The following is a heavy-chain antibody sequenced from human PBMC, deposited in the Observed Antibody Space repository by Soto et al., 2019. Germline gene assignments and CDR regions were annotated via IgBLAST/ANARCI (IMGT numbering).Heavy chain of an antibody. J-gene: IGHJ6*02. CDR1: GGSISSYY. CDR2: IYYSGST. V-gene: IGHV4-59*01. Sequence: SETLSLTCTASGGSISSYYWSWIRQPPGKGLEWIGNIYYSGSTNYNPSLKSRVTISVDTSKNQFSLKLSSVTAADTAVYYCARERYYGMDVWGQGTTVTVSS. CDR3: ARERYYGMDV.